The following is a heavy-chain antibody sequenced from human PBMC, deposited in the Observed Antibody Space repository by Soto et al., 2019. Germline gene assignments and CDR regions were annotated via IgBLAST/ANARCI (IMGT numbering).Heavy chain of an antibody. Sequence: SETLSLTCAVSGGSISSEYFHWTWIRQSPGKGLEWIGYIHYTGSIMYNPSFKSRLTMAVDTTKNQFSLQLTSVTAADTAVYFCAKEDDGGDRDYYGLDVWGQGTTVTVSS. J-gene: IGHJ6*02. CDR2: IHYTGSI. D-gene: IGHD2-21*02. V-gene: IGHV4-30-4*08. CDR1: GGSISSEYFH. CDR3: AKEDDGGDRDYYGLDV.